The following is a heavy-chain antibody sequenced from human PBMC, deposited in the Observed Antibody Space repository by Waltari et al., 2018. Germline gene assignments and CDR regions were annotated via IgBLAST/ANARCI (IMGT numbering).Heavy chain of an antibody. CDR1: GGSISSSSYY. CDR3: ARLGRPAAANY. J-gene: IGHJ4*02. Sequence: QLQLQESGPGLVKPSETLSLTCTVSGGSISSSSYYWGWIRQPPGKGLEWIGSIYYSGSTYYNPSLKSRVTISVDTSKNQFSLKLSSVTAADTAVYYCARLGRPAAANYWGLGTLVTVSS. D-gene: IGHD6-13*01. CDR2: IYYSGST. V-gene: IGHV4-39*01.